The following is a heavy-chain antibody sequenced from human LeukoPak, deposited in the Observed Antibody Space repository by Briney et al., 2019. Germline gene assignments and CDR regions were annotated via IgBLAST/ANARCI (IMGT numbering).Heavy chain of an antibody. CDR3: ARGGRDIVVVVAARRWFDP. J-gene: IGHJ5*02. CDR1: GYSISSGYF. CDR2: IYHSGTT. V-gene: IGHV4-38-2*02. D-gene: IGHD2-15*01. Sequence: SETLSLTCTVSGYSISSGYFWGWIRQPPGKGLEWIGSIYHSGTTYYNPSLKSRVTISVDTSKNQFSLKLSSVTAADTAVYYCARGGRDIVVVVAARRWFDPWGQGTLVTVSS.